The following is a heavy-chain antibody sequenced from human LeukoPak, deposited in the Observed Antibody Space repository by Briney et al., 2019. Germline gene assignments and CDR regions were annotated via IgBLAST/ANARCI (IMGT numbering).Heavy chain of an antibody. J-gene: IGHJ4*02. D-gene: IGHD3-22*01. CDR2: IYHSGST. CDR1: GGSISSSNW. Sequence: SGTLSLTCAVSGGSISSSNWWSWVRQPPGKGLEWIGEIYHSGSTNYNPSLKSRVTISVDKSKNQFSLKLSSVTAADTAVYYCAGTYYYDSSGPGYWGQGTLVTVSS. V-gene: IGHV4-4*02. CDR3: AGTYYYDSSGPGY.